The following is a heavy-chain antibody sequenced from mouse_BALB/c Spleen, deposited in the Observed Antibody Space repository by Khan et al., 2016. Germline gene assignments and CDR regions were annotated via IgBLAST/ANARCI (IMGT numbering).Heavy chain of an antibody. V-gene: IGHV6-6*02. CDR3: ARPFAY. J-gene: IGHJ3*01. Sequence: EVELVESGGGLVQPGGSMKLSCVASGFTFSNYWMNWVRQFPEKGLEWIAEIRLQSNNYATHYAESVKGRFTISRDDSKSSVYLQMNNLRPEDTGSYYCARPFAYWGQGTLVTVSA. CDR1: GFTFSNYW. CDR2: IRLQSNNYAT.